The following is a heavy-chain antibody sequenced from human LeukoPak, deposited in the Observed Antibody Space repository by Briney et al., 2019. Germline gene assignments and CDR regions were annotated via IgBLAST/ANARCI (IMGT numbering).Heavy chain of an antibody. CDR1: GYTFTNYY. J-gene: IGHJ5*02. D-gene: IGHD2-15*01. CDR3: ARALCSGGSCYSADWFDP. CDR2: INPSGGST. Sequence: GASVKVSCKASGYTFTNYYMHWVRPAPGQGLEWIGIINPSGGSTSYAQKFQGRVTMTRDTSTSTVYMELSSLRSEDTAVYYCARALCSGGSCYSADWFDPWGQGTLVTVSS. V-gene: IGHV1-46*01.